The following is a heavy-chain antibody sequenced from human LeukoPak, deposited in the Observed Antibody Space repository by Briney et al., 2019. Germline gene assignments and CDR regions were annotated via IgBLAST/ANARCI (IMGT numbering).Heavy chain of an antibody. V-gene: IGHV3-30-3*01. J-gene: IGHJ4*02. Sequence: GGSLRLSCAASGFSSSGHAMHWVRQAPGKGLEWVAVISYDGSNNYFADSVKGRFTVSRDNSKSTLYLQMNSLRTEDTAVYYSARDASPLIAARRGFDYWGQGTLVTVSS. CDR2: ISYDGSNN. CDR1: GFSSSGHA. CDR3: ARDASPLIAARRGFDY. D-gene: IGHD6-6*01.